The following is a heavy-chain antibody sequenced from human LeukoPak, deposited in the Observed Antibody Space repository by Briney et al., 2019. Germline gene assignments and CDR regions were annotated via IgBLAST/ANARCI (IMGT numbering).Heavy chain of an antibody. J-gene: IGHJ4*02. CDR1: GYTFTSYY. V-gene: IGHV1-46*01. D-gene: IGHD6-13*01. Sequence: ASVNVSCKASGYTFTSYYMHWVRQAPGQGLEWMGIINPSGGSTSYAQKFQGRVTMTRDTSTSTVYMELSSLRSEDTAVYYCARQAIAAAGNVNGVDYWGQGTLVTVSS. CDR2: INPSGGST. CDR3: ARQAIAAAGNVNGVDY.